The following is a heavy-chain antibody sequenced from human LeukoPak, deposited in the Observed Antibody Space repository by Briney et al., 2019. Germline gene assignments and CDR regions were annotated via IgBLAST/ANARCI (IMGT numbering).Heavy chain of an antibody. D-gene: IGHD2-2*01. CDR1: GGSVSSGSYY. CDR2: IYYSGNT. Sequence: SETLSLTCTVSGGSVSSGSYYWSWIRQPPGKGLEWIGYIYYSGNTNYNPSLKSRVTISVDTSKNQFSLKLSSVTAADTAVYYCARDSLGYCSSTTCYGWFDPWGQGTLVTVSS. V-gene: IGHV4-61*01. J-gene: IGHJ5*02. CDR3: ARDSLGYCSSTTCYGWFDP.